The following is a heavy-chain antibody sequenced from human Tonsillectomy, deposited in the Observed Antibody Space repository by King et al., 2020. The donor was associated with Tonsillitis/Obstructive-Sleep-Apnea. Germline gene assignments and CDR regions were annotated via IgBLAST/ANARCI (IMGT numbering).Heavy chain of an antibody. Sequence: QLQESGPGLVKPSETLSLTCTVSGGSISSSSYFWGWIRQPPGKGLEWIGSIYYSGSTYYNPSLKSRVTISVDTSKNQFSLKLSSVTAADTAVYYCARQSVRVLEWLSIPNYYYYYMDVWGKGTTVTVSS. J-gene: IGHJ6*03. CDR3: ARQSVRVLEWLSIPNYYYYYMDV. CDR1: GGSISSSSYF. D-gene: IGHD3-3*01. V-gene: IGHV4-39*01. CDR2: IYYSGST.